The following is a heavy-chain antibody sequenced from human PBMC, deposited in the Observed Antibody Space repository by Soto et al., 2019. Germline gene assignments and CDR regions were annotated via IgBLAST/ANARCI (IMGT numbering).Heavy chain of an antibody. J-gene: IGHJ5*02. V-gene: IGHV3-23*01. CDR1: GFIFNNYA. D-gene: IGHD2-15*01. Sequence: GGSLRLSCAASGFIFNNYAMNWVRQAPGKGLEWVAAISGRGGNSYYADSVRGRFTISRDNSKDTLYLQMMSLTAEDTAIYYCVRGGGGGLFDPWGQGTMVTVSS. CDR3: VRGGGGGLFDP. CDR2: ISGRGGNS.